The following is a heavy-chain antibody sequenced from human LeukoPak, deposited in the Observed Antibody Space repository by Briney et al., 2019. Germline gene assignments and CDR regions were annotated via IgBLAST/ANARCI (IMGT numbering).Heavy chain of an antibody. D-gene: IGHD3-10*01. CDR2: TNRDGSEK. J-gene: IGHJ3*02. V-gene: IGHV3-7*01. Sequence: GGSLRLSCTASGFTFNSDLMAWVRQAPGKGLEGVANTNRDGSEKYSVNSVKGRFTVSRDNAQNSLWLQMNSLRVEDTAVYYCAREVGRSGAYDIWGQGTMVTVSS. CDR1: GFTFNSDL. CDR3: AREVGRSGAYDI.